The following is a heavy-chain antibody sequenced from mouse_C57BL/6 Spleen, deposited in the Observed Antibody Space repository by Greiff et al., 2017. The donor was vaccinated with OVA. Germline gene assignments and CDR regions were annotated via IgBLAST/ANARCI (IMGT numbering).Heavy chain of an antibody. Sequence: EVQVVESGGGLVKPGGSLKLSCAASGFTFSSYTMSWVRQTPEKRLEWVATISGGGGNTYYPDSVKGRFTISRDNAKNTLYLQMSSLRSEDTALYYCAREGIYYGNYGFAYWGQGTLVTVSA. V-gene: IGHV5-9*01. D-gene: IGHD2-1*01. CDR3: AREGIYYGNYGFAY. J-gene: IGHJ3*01. CDR1: GFTFSSYT. CDR2: ISGGGGNT.